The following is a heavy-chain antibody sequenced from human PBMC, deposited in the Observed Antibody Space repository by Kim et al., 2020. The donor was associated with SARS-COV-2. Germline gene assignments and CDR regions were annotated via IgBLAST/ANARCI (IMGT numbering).Heavy chain of an antibody. Sequence: YYSPSLQSRVTISVDTSKNQFSLNLRSVTATDTAVYYCARRGGIVNNYNYWGQGTLVTVSS. D-gene: IGHD1-1*01. J-gene: IGHJ4*02. V-gene: IGHV4-39*01. CDR3: ARRGGIVNNYNY.